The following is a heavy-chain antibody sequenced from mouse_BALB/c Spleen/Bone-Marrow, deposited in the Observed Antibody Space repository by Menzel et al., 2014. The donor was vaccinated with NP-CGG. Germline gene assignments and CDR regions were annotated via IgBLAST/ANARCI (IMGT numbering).Heavy chain of an antibody. V-gene: IGHV1-63*01. CDR1: GYAFTNYW. J-gene: IGHJ3*01. Sequence: VQLQQSGAELVRPGTSVKMSCKASGYAFTNYWLGWVKQRPGHGLEWIGDIYPGSGNTYYNEKFKGKATLTADKSSSTAYMQLSSLASEDSAVYFCARRMITFAYWGQGTLVTVSA. CDR3: ARRMITFAY. CDR2: IYPGSGNT. D-gene: IGHD2-4*01.